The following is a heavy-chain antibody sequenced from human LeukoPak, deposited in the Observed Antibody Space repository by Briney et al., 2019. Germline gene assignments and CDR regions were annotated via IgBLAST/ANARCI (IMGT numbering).Heavy chain of an antibody. Sequence: GESLKISCKGSGYSFTSYWIGCVRQMPGKGLEWMGIIYPGDSDTRYSPSFQGQVTISADKSISTAYLQWSSLKASDTAMYYCARLPAVYSRRWYTFDYWGQGTLVTVSS. CDR3: ARLPAVYSRRWYTFDY. CDR1: GYSFTSYW. CDR2: IYPGDSDT. D-gene: IGHD6-13*01. J-gene: IGHJ4*02. V-gene: IGHV5-51*01.